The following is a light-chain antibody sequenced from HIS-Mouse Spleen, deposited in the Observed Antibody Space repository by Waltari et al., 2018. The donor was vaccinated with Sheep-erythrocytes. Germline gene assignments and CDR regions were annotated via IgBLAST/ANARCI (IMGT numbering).Light chain of an antibody. J-gene: IGKJ2*01. CDR3: LQDYNYPYT. Sequence: AIQMTQSPSSLSASVGDRVTITCRASQGIRNDLGWYQQKPGKAPRFRYYAASSLQSGVPSRFSGSGSGTDFTLTISSLQPEDFATYYCLQDYNYPYTFGQGTKLEIK. V-gene: IGKV1-6*01. CDR1: QGIRND. CDR2: AAS.